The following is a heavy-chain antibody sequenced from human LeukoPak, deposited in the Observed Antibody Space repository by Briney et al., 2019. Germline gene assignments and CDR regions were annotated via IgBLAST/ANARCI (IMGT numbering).Heavy chain of an antibody. CDR2: ISGSGGST. CDR3: AKDIAYYYDSSGYYGY. J-gene: IGHJ4*02. D-gene: IGHD3-22*01. Sequence: GGSLRLSCAASGFTFSSYAMSWVRQAPGKGLEWVSAISGSGGSTYYADSVKGRFTISRDNSKNTLYLQMNSLRAEDTAVYYCAKDIAYYYDSSGYYGYCGQGTLVTVSS. V-gene: IGHV3-23*01. CDR1: GFTFSSYA.